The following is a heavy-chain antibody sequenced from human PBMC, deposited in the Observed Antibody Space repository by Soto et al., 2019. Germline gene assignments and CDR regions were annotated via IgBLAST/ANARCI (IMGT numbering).Heavy chain of an antibody. CDR2: INGGDDSK. Sequence: EVQLLESGGGLVQPGGSLRLSCVVSGFTFSSSPMSWVRRAPGKGLEWVSGINGGDDSKHYAESVRGRFTITRDNSKNTLLLQMNSLRAEDTAMYYWAKDSHWGIISPTHDQWGQGTVVTVSS. CDR1: GFTFSSSP. J-gene: IGHJ4*02. CDR3: AKDSHWGIISPTHDQ. D-gene: IGHD3-16*01. V-gene: IGHV3-23*01.